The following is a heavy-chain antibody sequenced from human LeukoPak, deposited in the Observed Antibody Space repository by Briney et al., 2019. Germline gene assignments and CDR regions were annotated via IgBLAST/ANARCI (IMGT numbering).Heavy chain of an antibody. D-gene: IGHD5-24*01. CDR3: AGPSGGWGWLQFREKFSLDY. V-gene: IGHV1-46*01. J-gene: IGHJ4*02. CDR1: GYTFTSYY. CDR2: INPSGGST. Sequence: GASVKVSCKASGYTFTSYYMHWVRQAPGQGLEWMGIINPSGGSTSYAQKFQGRVTMTRDTSTSTVYMELSSLRSEDTAVYYCAGPSGGWGWLQFREKFSLDYWGQGTLVTVSS.